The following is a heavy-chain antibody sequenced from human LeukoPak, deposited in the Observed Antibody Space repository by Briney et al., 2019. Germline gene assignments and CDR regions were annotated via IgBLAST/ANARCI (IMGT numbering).Heavy chain of an antibody. V-gene: IGHV4-59*08. CDR1: GASTIAYY. J-gene: IGHJ4*02. CDR2: IYYNGNM. Sequence: SETLSLTCSVSGASTIAYYWSWIRQPPGKGLEWIGYIYYNGNMSCNPSLKSRVTISIDTSKNQFSLKLTSVTAADTAVYYCARHRYCTSTSCTFYFDSWGQGTLVTVSS. D-gene: IGHD2-2*01. CDR3: ARHRYCTSTSCTFYFDS.